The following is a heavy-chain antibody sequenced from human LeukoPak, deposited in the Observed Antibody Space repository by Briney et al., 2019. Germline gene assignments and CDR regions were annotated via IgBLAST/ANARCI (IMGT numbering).Heavy chain of an antibody. D-gene: IGHD4-23*01. CDR3: ARGPHDYGGNSNAFDI. Sequence: WASVKVSCKASGYTFIDYTMHWLRQAPGQRLDWMGWINGGSGNTKYSPEFQGRVTITRDTSASTAYMELSSLRSEDTAVYYCARGPHDYGGNSNAFDIWGQGTMVTVSS. CDR1: GYTFIDYT. J-gene: IGHJ3*02. V-gene: IGHV1-3*03. CDR2: INGGSGNT.